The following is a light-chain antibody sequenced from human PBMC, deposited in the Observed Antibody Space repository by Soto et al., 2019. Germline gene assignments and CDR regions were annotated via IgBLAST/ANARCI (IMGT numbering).Light chain of an antibody. CDR2: GAS. Sequence: EIVLTQSPGTQSLSPGERVTLSCRASQSVSSIYLAWYQQRPGQTPSLLIYGASTRATGIPDRFSGSGSGTHFTLTISRLEPGDFAVYYCQHFGGTTFTFGQGTRLEI. CDR3: QHFGGTTFT. J-gene: IGKJ5*01. CDR1: QSVSSIY. V-gene: IGKV3-20*01.